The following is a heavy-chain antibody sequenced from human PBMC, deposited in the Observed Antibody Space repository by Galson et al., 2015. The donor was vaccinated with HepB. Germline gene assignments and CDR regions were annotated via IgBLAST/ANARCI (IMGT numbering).Heavy chain of an antibody. CDR3: ARRMAGSGGHAFDV. V-gene: IGHV3-11*01. J-gene: IGHJ3*01. D-gene: IGHD5-24*01. Sequence: SLRLSCAASGFTFSDYNMGWIRQAPGKGLTWISYITRSTRSTTYNADSVKGRFTIPRDNAKNSLYLQMNSLRAEDTAVYYCARRMAGSGGHAFDVWGQGTMVTVSS. CDR2: ITRSTRSTT. CDR1: GFTFSDYN.